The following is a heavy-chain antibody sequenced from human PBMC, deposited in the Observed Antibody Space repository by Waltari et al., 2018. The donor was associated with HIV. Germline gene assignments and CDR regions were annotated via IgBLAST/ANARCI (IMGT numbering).Heavy chain of an antibody. CDR3: ARCEQWLVPWFDP. V-gene: IGHV1-69*12. D-gene: IGHD6-19*01. CDR1: GGTLSSYA. CDR2: IIPIFGTA. Sequence: QVQLVQSGAEVKKPGSSVKVSCKASGGTLSSYAISWGRQAPGTGLEWMGGIIPIFGTANYAQKFQGRVTITADESTSTAYMELSSLRSEDTAVYYCARCEQWLVPWFDPWGQGTLVTVSS. J-gene: IGHJ5*02.